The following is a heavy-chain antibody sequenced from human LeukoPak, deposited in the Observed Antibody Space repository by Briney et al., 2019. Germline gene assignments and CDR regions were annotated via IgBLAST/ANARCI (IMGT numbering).Heavy chain of an antibody. J-gene: IGHJ3*02. CDR3: ASSSTRFQFRSEAGSFDI. Sequence: ASVTASCKASGYTFTGYYMHWVRQAPGQGLEWMGWINPNSGGTNYAQKFQGRVTMTRDTSISTAYMELSRLRSDDTAVYYCASSSTRFQFRSEAGSFDIWGQGTMVTVSS. CDR1: GYTFTGYY. V-gene: IGHV1-2*02. D-gene: IGHD3-3*01. CDR2: INPNSGGT.